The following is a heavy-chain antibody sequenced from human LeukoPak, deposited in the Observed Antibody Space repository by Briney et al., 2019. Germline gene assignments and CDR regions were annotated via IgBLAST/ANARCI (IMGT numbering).Heavy chain of an antibody. CDR3: AREWYYYDSSDYAFGI. D-gene: IGHD3-22*01. J-gene: IGHJ3*02. CDR1: GFTFSDYY. V-gene: IGHV3-11*01. CDR2: ISSSGSTI. Sequence: GGSLRLSCAASGFTFSDYYMSWIRQAPGKGLEWVSYISSSGSTIYYADSVKGRFTISRDNAKNSLYLQMNSLRAEDTAVYYCAREWYYYDSSDYAFGIWGQGTMVTVSS.